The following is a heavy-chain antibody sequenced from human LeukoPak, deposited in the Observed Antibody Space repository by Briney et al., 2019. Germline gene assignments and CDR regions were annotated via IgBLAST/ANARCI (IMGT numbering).Heavy chain of an antibody. CDR3: ARVGYSSGWEIAY. CDR1: GFTFSSYG. D-gene: IGHD6-19*01. V-gene: IGHV3-33*01. Sequence: GGSLRLSCAGSGFTFSSYGMHWVRQAPGKGLEWVAVIWYDGGDKYYADSVKGRFTISRDNSKNTLYLQMNSLRAEDTAVYYCARVGYSSGWEIAYWGQGTLVTVYS. CDR2: IWYDGGDK. J-gene: IGHJ4*02.